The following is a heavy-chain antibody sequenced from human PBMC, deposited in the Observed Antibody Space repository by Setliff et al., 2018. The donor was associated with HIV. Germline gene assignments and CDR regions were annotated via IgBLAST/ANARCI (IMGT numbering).Heavy chain of an antibody. J-gene: IGHJ6*02. Sequence: SETLSLTCTVSGGSISSGDYYWSWIRQPAGKGLEWIGRIYTSGSANYNPSLKSRVTVSVDTSKNQFSLKLSSVTAADTAVYYCARDFTLVRGVISRYYYYGMDVWGQGTTVTVSS. CDR1: GGSISSGDYY. CDR3: ARDFTLVRGVISRYYYYGMDV. V-gene: IGHV4-61*02. CDR2: IYTSGSA. D-gene: IGHD3-10*01.